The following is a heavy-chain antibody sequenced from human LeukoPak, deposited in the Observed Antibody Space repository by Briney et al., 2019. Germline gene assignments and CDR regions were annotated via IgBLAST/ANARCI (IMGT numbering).Heavy chain of an antibody. D-gene: IGHD6-19*01. CDR3: ARDLVAVAGPFDY. V-gene: IGHV3-30-3*01. CDR2: ISYGGSNK. Sequence: GGSLRLSCAASGFTFSSYAMHWVRQAPGKGLEWVAVISYGGSNKYYADSVKGRFTISRDNSKNTLYLQMNSLRAEDTAVYYCARDLVAVAGPFDYWGQGTLVTVSS. J-gene: IGHJ4*02. CDR1: GFTFSSYA.